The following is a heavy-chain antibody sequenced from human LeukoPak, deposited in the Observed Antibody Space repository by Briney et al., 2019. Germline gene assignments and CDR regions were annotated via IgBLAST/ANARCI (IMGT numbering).Heavy chain of an antibody. CDR3: ARGSRDYCSSTSCSQYNWFDP. J-gene: IGHJ5*02. V-gene: IGHV1-18*01. CDR2: ISAYNGNT. Sequence: ASVKVSCKASGYTFTSYGISWVRQAPGQGLEWMGWISAYNGNTNYAQKLQGRVTMTTDTSTSTVYMELSSLRSEDTAVYYCARGSRDYCSSTSCSQYNWFDPWGQGTLVTVSS. CDR1: GYTFTSYG. D-gene: IGHD2-2*01.